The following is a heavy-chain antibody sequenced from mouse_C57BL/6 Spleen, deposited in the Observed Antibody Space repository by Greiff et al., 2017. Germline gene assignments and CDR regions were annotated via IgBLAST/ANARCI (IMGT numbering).Heavy chain of an antibody. CDR1: GYTFTDYY. J-gene: IGHJ2*01. CDR2: IYPGSGNT. CDR3: ARHGSSYEDNY. V-gene: IGHV1-76*01. D-gene: IGHD1-1*01. Sequence: QVQLQQSGAELVRPGASVKLSCKASGYTFTDYYINWVKQRPGQGLEWIARIYPGSGNTYYNEKFKGKATLTAEKSSSTAYMQLSSLTSEDSAVYCCARHGSSYEDNYWGQGTTLTVSS.